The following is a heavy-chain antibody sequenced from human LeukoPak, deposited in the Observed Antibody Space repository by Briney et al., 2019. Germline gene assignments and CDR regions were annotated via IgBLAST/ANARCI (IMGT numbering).Heavy chain of an antibody. CDR1: GFTFSSYS. Sequence: GGSLRLSCAASGFTFSSYSMNWVRQAPGKGLEWVSSISSSSSYIYYADSVKGRFTISRDNAMNSLYLQMNSLRAEDTAVYYCARDPRSVAGHGMDYWGQGTLVTVSS. D-gene: IGHD6-19*01. J-gene: IGHJ4*02. V-gene: IGHV3-21*01. CDR3: ARDPRSVAGHGMDY. CDR2: ISSSSSYI.